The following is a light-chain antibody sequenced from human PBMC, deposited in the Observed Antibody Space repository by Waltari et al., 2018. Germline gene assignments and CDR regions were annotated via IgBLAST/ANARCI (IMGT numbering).Light chain of an antibody. CDR3: SSYTSSSTFWV. V-gene: IGLV2-14*03. J-gene: IGLJ1*01. Sequence: QSALTQPASVSGSPGQSITISCTGTSSDVGGYNYVSWYQQHPGKAPKLMIYDVSNRPSGVYNRFSGSKSGNTASLTISGLQAEDEADYYCSSYTSSSTFWVFGTGTKVTVL. CDR2: DVS. CDR1: SSDVGGYNY.